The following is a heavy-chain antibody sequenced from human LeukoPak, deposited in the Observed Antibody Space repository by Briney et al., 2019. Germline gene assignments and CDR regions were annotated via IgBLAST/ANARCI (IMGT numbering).Heavy chain of an antibody. CDR1: GGSISGNY. CDR3: ARDSGCSTSSCYRGFDY. D-gene: IGHD2-2*02. Sequence: SETLSLTCTVTGGSISGNYWSWIRQPAGKGLEWLGRIYSDGSTSYNPSLKSRVTLSVDMSKGQFSLNLNSVTAADTAVYFCARDSGCSTSSCYRGFDYWGQGTPVTVSS. CDR2: IYSDGST. V-gene: IGHV4-4*07. J-gene: IGHJ4*02.